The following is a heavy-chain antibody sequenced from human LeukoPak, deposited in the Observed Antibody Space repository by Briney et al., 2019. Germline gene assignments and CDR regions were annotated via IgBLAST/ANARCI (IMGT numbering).Heavy chain of an antibody. CDR2: MNPNSGNT. CDR3: ARSYGSGSPADY. D-gene: IGHD3-10*01. J-gene: IGHJ4*02. CDR1: GYTFTSYD. V-gene: IGHV1-8*01. Sequence: ASVKVSCKASGYTFTSYDINWVRQAAGQGLEWMGWMNPNSGNTGYAQKFQGRVTLTRNTSISTAYMELSSLRSEDTAVYYCARSYGSGSPADYWGQGTLVTVSS.